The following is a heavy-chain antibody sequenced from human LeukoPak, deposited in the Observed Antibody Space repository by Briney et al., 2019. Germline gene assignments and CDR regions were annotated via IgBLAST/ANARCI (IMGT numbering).Heavy chain of an antibody. D-gene: IGHD3-22*01. CDR2: ISYDGSNK. CDR3: ANQGHYYDSSGYYYGDWFDP. Sequence: GRSLRLSCAASGFTFSSYGMHWVRQAPGKGLEWVAVISYDGSNKYYADSVKGRFTISRDNSKNTLYLQMNSLRAEDTAVYYCANQGHYYDSSGYYYGDWFDPWGQGTLVTVSS. CDR1: GFTFSSYG. J-gene: IGHJ5*02. V-gene: IGHV3-30*18.